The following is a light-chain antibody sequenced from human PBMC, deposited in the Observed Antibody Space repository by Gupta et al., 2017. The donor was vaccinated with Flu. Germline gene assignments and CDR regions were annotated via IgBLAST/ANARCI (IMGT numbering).Light chain of an antibody. J-gene: IGKJ1*01. CDR1: QSISSY. CDR3: QRSDSTPWT. V-gene: IGKV1-39*01. CDR2: AAS. Sequence: PSSLSASVGDRVTITCRASQSISSYLNWYQQKPGKAPKLLIYAASSLQSGVPSRFSGSASGTDFTLTISSLQPEDFATYYCQRSDSTPWTFGQGTRVEIK.